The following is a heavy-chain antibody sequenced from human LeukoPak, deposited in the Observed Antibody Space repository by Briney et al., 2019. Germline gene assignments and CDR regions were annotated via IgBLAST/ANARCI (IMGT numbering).Heavy chain of an antibody. CDR1: GFTFNYYD. Sequence: HPGGSLRLSCAVSGFTFNYYDMHWVRQAPGKRLEWVSAIRTTGDTHYPDSVKGRFAMSREDAKNSVHLQMNTLRAGDTAVYYCASGVSYYYDNSGHPGWYFDLWGRGTLVTVSS. J-gene: IGHJ2*01. CDR3: ASGVSYYYDNSGHPGWYFDL. D-gene: IGHD3-22*01. CDR2: IRTTGDT. V-gene: IGHV3-13*01.